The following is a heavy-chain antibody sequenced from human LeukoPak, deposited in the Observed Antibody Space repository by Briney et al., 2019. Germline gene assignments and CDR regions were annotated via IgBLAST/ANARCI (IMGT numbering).Heavy chain of an antibody. Sequence: PGGPLRLSCAASGFTFSDYGMYWVRQAPGKGLEWVAVISYDGSNKYYADSVKGRFTISRDNSKNTLYLQMNSLRAEDTAVYYCAKGLEAAAGTSFDYWGQGTLVTVSS. J-gene: IGHJ4*02. CDR1: GFTFSDYG. D-gene: IGHD6-13*01. V-gene: IGHV3-30*18. CDR2: ISYDGSNK. CDR3: AKGLEAAAGTSFDY.